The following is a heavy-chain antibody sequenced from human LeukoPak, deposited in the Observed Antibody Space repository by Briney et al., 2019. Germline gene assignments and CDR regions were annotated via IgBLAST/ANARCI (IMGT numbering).Heavy chain of an antibody. Sequence: PSETLSLTCTVSGGSISSYYRSWIRQPPGKGLEWIGYIYYSGSTNYSPSLKSRVTISVDTSKNQFSLKLSSVTAADTAVYYCARCDAAAGRLRDYWGQGTLVTVSS. J-gene: IGHJ4*02. V-gene: IGHV4-59*08. CDR3: ARCDAAAGRLRDY. CDR2: IYYSGST. CDR1: GGSISSYY. D-gene: IGHD6-13*01.